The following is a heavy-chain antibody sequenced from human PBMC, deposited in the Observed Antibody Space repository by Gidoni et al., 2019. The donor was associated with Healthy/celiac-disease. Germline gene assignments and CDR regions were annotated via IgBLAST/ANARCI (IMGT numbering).Heavy chain of an antibody. D-gene: IGHD1-26*01. V-gene: IGHV3-23*01. Sequence: EVQLLESGGGLVQPGGSLRLSCSASGFTFRSYAMSWVRQAPGKGLEWVSAISGSGGSTYYADSVKGRFTISRDNSKNTLYLQMNSLRAEDTAVYYCAKDLSPLSGSYVNYFDYWGQGTLVTVSS. J-gene: IGHJ4*02. CDR3: AKDLSPLSGSYVNYFDY. CDR1: GFTFRSYA. CDR2: ISGSGGST.